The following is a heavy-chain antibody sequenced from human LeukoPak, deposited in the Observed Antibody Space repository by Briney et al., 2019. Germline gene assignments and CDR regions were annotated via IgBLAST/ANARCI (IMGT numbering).Heavy chain of an antibody. CDR3: AREGLQTERSDTDAFDI. J-gene: IGHJ3*02. CDR1: GFTFSTYT. V-gene: IGHV3-21*01. CDR2: ISSNGYYI. Sequence: PGGSLRLSCAASGFTFSTYTINWVRQAPGKGLEWVSSISSNGYYIYYAGSVRGRFTISRDNAKNSLYLQMNSLRAEDTALYYCAREGLQTERSDTDAFDIWGQGTMVTVSS. D-gene: IGHD3-3*01.